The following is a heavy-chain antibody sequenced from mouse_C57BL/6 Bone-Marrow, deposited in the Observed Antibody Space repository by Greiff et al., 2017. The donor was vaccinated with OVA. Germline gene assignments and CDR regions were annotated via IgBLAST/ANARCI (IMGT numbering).Heavy chain of an antibody. D-gene: IGHD1-1*01. J-gene: IGHJ4*01. CDR1: GYTFTSYW. V-gene: IGHV1-55*01. Sequence: VQLQQPGAELVKPGASVKMSCKASGYTFTSYWITWVKQRPGQGLEWIGDIYPGSGSTNYNEKFKSKATLTVDTSSSTAYMQLSSLTSEDSAVYYCARRRIYYGSSYVGYAMDYWGQGTSVTVSS. CDR3: ARRRIYYGSSYVGYAMDY. CDR2: IYPGSGST.